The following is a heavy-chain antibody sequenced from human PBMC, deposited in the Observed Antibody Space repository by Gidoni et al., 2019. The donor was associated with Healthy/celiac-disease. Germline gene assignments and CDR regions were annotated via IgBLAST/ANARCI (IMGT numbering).Heavy chain of an antibody. V-gene: IGHV4-39*01. Sequence: QLQLQESGPGLVKPSETLSLTCTVSGGSISSSSYYWGWIRQPPGKGLEWIGSIYYSGSTYYNPSLKSRVTISVDTSKNQFSLKLSSVTAADTAVYYCARGASITIFGVVHYWGQGTLVTVSS. CDR2: IYYSGST. D-gene: IGHD3-3*01. J-gene: IGHJ4*02. CDR1: GGSISSSSYY. CDR3: ARGASITIFGVVHY.